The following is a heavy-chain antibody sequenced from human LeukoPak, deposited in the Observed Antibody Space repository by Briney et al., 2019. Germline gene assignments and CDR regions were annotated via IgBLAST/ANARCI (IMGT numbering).Heavy chain of an antibody. V-gene: IGHV3-21*01. D-gene: IGHD3-9*01. CDR3: ARGTYDILTGYSRASYGIDV. CDR2: ISSSSSYI. CDR1: GFTFSSYS. J-gene: IGHJ6*04. Sequence: PGGSLRLSCAASGFTFSSYSMNWVRQAPGKGLEWVSSISSSSSYIYYADSVKGRFTISRDNAKNSLYLQMNSLRAEDTGVYYCARGTYDILTGYSRASYGIDVWGKGTTVTVSS.